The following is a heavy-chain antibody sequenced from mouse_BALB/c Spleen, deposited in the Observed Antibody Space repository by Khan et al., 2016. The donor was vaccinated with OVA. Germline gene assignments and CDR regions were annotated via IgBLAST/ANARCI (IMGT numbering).Heavy chain of an antibody. CDR1: GISITTGNYR. J-gene: IGHJ1*01. Sequence: EVQLKESGPGLVKPSQTVSLTCTVTGISITTGNYRWGWIRQFPGNKLEWIGYIYYSGTNTYNPSLTSRTTITRDTSKNQFFLEMNSLTAEDTATYYCARDYGSLYWYFDVWGAGTTGTVSS. D-gene: IGHD1-1*01. V-gene: IGHV3-5*02. CDR2: IYYSGTN. CDR3: ARDYGSLYWYFDV.